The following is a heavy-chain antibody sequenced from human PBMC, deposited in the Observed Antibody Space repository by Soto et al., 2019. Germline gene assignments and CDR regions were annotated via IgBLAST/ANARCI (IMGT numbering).Heavy chain of an antibody. CDR1: GGSISSGGYY. CDR2: IYYSGST. D-gene: IGHD3-16*02. J-gene: IGHJ4*02. V-gene: IGHV4-31*03. Sequence: SETLSLTCTVSGGSISSGGYYWSWIRQHPGKGLEWIGYIYYSGSTYYNPSLKSRVTISVDTSKNQFSLKLSSVTAADTAVYYCARVGELSRTLDYWGQGTLVTVSS. CDR3: ARVGELSRTLDY.